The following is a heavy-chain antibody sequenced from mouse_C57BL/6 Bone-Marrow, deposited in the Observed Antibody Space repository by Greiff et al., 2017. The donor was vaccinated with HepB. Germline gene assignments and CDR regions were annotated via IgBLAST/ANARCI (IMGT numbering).Heavy chain of an antibody. D-gene: IGHD1-1*02. J-gene: IGHJ3*01. CDR2: ISSGSSTI. Sequence: EVQLVESGGGLVKPGGSLKLSCAASGFTFSDYGMHWVRQAPEKGLEWVAYISSGSSTIYYADTVKGRFPLSRDNAKNTLFLQMTSLRSEDTAMSYCARRGGKGFAYWGQGTLVTVSA. CDR3: ARRGGKGFAY. CDR1: GFTFSDYG. V-gene: IGHV5-17*01.